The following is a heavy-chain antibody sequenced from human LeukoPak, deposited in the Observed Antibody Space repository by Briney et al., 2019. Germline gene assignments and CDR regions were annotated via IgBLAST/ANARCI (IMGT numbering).Heavy chain of an antibody. D-gene: IGHD3-22*01. CDR1: GDSIRTSSYY. Sequence: PSETLSLTCTVSGDSIRTSSYYWGWIRQPPGKGLEWIGSIYYRGNTYYNPSLKSRVAISMDTSKNQFSLKLTSVTAADTAVYYCARQFYHDSSGADYWGQGALVTVSS. V-gene: IGHV4-39*01. CDR3: ARQFYHDSSGADY. J-gene: IGHJ4*02. CDR2: IYYRGNT.